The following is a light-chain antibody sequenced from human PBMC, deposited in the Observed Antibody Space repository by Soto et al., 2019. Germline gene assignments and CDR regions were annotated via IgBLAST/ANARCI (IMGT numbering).Light chain of an antibody. CDR3: QQRVNWPLT. CDR2: DTS. CDR1: QSISSH. V-gene: IGKV3-11*01. J-gene: IGKJ4*01. Sequence: EIVLTQSPATLSLSPGERATLSCRASQSISSHLAWYQQKPGQAPRLLMFDTSNRATGIPARFSGSGSGTDFPLTISSLEPEDLAVYYCQQRVNWPLTFGGGTKVEIK.